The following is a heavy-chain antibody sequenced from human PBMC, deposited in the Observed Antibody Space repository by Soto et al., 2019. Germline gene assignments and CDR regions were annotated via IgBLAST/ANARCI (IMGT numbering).Heavy chain of an antibody. CDR1: GFTFSNYA. Sequence: EVQLLESGGGLVKPGGSLRLSCTASGFTFSNYAMSLVRQALGKGLEWVSAISGSGGGTYYADSVKGRFTISRDNSKNTLYLQMNSLRAEDTAVYYCAKDPEYGPYWGQGTLVTVSS. CDR2: ISGSGGGT. CDR3: AKDPEYGPY. D-gene: IGHD6-6*01. V-gene: IGHV3-23*01. J-gene: IGHJ4*02.